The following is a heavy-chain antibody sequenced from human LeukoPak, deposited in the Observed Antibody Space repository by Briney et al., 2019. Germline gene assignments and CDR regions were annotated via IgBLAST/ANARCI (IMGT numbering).Heavy chain of an antibody. Sequence: GGSLRLSCAASGFTFSSYTMNWVRQAPGKGLEWVSSISSSSSYIYYADSVKGRFSISRDNAKKSLYLQMNILRAEDTAVYYCARNGIVGAGYYFDYWGQGTLVTVSS. J-gene: IGHJ4*02. CDR3: ARNGIVGAGYYFDY. D-gene: IGHD1-26*01. CDR1: GFTFSSYT. V-gene: IGHV3-21*01. CDR2: ISSSSSYI.